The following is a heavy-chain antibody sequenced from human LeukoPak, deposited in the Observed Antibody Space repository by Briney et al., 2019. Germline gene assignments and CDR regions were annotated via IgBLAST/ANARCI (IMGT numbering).Heavy chain of an antibody. J-gene: IGHJ4*02. CDR1: GFTFSNYA. CDR2: ISGSGGST. CDR3: ARGDAGIEAAGNVLNFLDY. V-gene: IGHV3-23*01. Sequence: PGGSLRLSCAASGFTFSNYAMNWVRQAPGKGLEWVSIISGSGGSTHYADSVKGRLASSRDNSRNTVYLQMNSLRAEDTAVYRCARGDAGIEAAGNVLNFLDYWGQGLLGTVPS. D-gene: IGHD6-13*01.